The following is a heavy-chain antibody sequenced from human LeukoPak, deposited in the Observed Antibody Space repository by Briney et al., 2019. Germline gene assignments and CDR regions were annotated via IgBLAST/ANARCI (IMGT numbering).Heavy chain of an antibody. CDR1: GFTFSDYY. Sequence: PGGSLRLSCAASGFTFSDYYMSWIRQAPGRGLEWVSYISSSGSNIYYADSVKGRFTISRDNAENSLYLQMNSLRAEDTAVYYVARETRWLQLPDWFGPWGQGTLVTASS. CDR3: ARETRWLQLPDWFGP. V-gene: IGHV3-11*04. J-gene: IGHJ5*02. CDR2: ISSSGSNI. D-gene: IGHD5-24*01.